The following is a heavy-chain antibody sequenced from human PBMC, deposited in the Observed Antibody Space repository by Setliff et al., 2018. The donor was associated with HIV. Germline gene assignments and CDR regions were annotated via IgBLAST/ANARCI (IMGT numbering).Heavy chain of an antibody. CDR2: INPSSGST. CDR3: ASGPGWSFDY. J-gene: IGHJ4*02. V-gene: IGHV1-46*01. CDR1: GYSFTAYH. D-gene: IGHD3-3*01. Sequence: WASVKVSCKASGYSFTAYHMHWVRQAPGQGLEWMGIINPSSGSTSNKQKFQGRVTMTRDTSTNTVYMELSSLRFEDTAVYYCASGPGWSFDYWGQGTLVTVSS.